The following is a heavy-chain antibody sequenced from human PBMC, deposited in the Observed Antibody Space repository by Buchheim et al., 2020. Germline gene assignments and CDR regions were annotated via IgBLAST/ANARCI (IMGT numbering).Heavy chain of an antibody. CDR2: ISTRRTT. Sequence: EVQLVESGGGLVQPGGSLRLSSSASGFTFSSYSMNWVRQAPGKGLEWVSYISTRRTTYYADSVKGRFTISRDNAKNSLYLQMNSLRAEDTGMYSCATDSGLYSGSYWGYWGQGTL. CDR3: ATDSGLYSGSYWGY. D-gene: IGHD1-26*01. J-gene: IGHJ4*02. V-gene: IGHV3-48*01. CDR1: GFTFSSYS.